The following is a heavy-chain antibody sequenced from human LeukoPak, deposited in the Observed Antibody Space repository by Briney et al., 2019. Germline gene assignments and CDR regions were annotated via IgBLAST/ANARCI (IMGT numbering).Heavy chain of an antibody. D-gene: IGHD3-10*01. J-gene: IGHJ4*02. CDR1: GFTFSSYA. V-gene: IGHV3-23*01. CDR2: ISGSGGST. Sequence: GGSLRLSCAASGFTFSSYAMSWVRQAPGKGLEWVSAISGSGGSTYYVDSVKGRFTISRDNSKNTLYLQMNSLRAEDTAVYYCAKDYYYGSGSYTGFDYWGQGTLVTVSS. CDR3: AKDYYYGSGSYTGFDY.